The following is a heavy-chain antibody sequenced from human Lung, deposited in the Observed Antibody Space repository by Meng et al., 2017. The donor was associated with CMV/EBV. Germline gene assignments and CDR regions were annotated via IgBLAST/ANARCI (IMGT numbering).Heavy chain of an antibody. CDR2: ISWNSGSI. Sequence: LTXAASGFIFDDYATHWVRQAPGKGLELVSGISWNSGSIGYADSVKGRFTVSRDNAKNSLYLQMNSLRAEDTALYYCAKDKTFSILGFFDDWGKGTTVTVSS. V-gene: IGHV3-9*01. CDR3: AKDKTFSILGFFDD. J-gene: IGHJ6*04. CDR1: GFIFDDYA. D-gene: IGHD2/OR15-2a*01.